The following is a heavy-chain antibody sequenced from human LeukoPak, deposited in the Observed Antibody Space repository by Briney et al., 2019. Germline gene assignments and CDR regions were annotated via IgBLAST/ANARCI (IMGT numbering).Heavy chain of an antibody. CDR2: ITPYNGNT. J-gene: IGHJ5*02. Sequence: GASVKVSCKASGYTFTDYGLSWVRQAPGQGLEWMGWITPYNGNTNFAQKFQGRVTMTKDSSTNTVYMELTSLRSDDTAVYYCARRIAAAGGWFDPWGQGTLVTVSS. CDR3: ARRIAAAGGWFDP. V-gene: IGHV1-18*01. CDR1: GYTFTDYG. D-gene: IGHD6-13*01.